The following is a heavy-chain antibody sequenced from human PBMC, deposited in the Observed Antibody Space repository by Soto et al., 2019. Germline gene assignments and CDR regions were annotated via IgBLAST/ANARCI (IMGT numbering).Heavy chain of an antibody. D-gene: IGHD6-13*01. Sequence: EVQLVESGGGLVQPGRSLRLSCTASGFTFGDYAMSWVRQAPGKGLEWVGVIRSKADGGTTEYAASVKGRLNTSRDDSKRIVYLQMTSLTTADTAVYYCTAGTLYPSLDFDYWGQGTLFTVSS. CDR2: IRSKADGGTT. V-gene: IGHV3-49*04. CDR1: GFTFGDYA. CDR3: TAGTLYPSLDFDY. J-gene: IGHJ4*02.